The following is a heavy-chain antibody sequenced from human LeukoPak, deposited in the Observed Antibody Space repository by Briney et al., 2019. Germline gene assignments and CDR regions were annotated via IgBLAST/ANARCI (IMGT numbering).Heavy chain of an antibody. D-gene: IGHD3-10*01. CDR3: ATGSSRCYYYMDV. V-gene: IGHV4-39*01. J-gene: IGHJ6*03. CDR1: GGSIRSKSYY. Sequence: SETLSLTCTVSGGSIRSKSYYWGWIRQPPGKGLEWIGSIYFSGNTYYNPSLKSRVTISVDTSKNQFSLKLSSVTAADTAVYYCATGSSRCYYYMDVWGKGTTVTVSS. CDR2: IYFSGNT.